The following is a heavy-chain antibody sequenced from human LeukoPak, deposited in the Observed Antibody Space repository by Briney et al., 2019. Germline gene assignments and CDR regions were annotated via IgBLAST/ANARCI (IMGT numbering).Heavy chain of an antibody. CDR1: GGSFSGYY. D-gene: IGHD5-12*01. V-gene: IGHV4-34*01. J-gene: IGHJ4*02. CDR2: INHSGST. Sequence: PSETLSLTCAVDGGSFSGYYWSWIRQPPGKGLEWIGEINHSGSTNYNPSLKSRVTISVDTSKNQFSLKLSSVTAADTAVYYCARGGGWLRFVYFDYWGQGTLVTVSS. CDR3: ARGGGWLRFVYFDY.